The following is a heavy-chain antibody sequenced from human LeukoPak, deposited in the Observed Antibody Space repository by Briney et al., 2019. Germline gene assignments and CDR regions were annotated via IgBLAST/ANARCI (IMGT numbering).Heavy chain of an antibody. CDR2: IIPILGIA. J-gene: IGHJ6*02. CDR3: ARAQDYGDYYYGMDV. CDR1: GGTFSSYA. V-gene: IGHV1-69*04. Sequence: GASVKVSCKASGGTFSSYAISWVRQAPGQGLEWMGRIIPILGIANYAQKFQGRVTITADKSTSTAYMELSSLRSEDTAVYYCARAQDYGDYYYGMDVWGQGTTVTVSS. D-gene: IGHD4-17*01.